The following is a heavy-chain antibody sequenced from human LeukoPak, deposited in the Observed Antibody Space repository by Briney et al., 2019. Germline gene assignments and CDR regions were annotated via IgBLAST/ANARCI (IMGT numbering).Heavy chain of an antibody. V-gene: IGHV1-2*02. CDR1: GYTFTGYY. Sequence: ASVKVSCKASGYTFTGYYMHWVRQAPGQGLEWMGWINPNSGGTNYAQKFQGRVTMTRDTSISTAYMELSRLRSDDTAVYYCAIDSSGYYYSAFDIWGQGTMVTVSS. CDR3: AIDSSGYYYSAFDI. D-gene: IGHD3-22*01. J-gene: IGHJ3*02. CDR2: INPNSGGT.